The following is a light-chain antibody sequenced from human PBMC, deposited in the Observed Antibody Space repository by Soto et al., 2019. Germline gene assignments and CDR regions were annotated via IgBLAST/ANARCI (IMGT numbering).Light chain of an antibody. V-gene: IGLV1-47*02. CDR3: GSWDDTLTGYV. CDR2: TND. CDR1: SSNIGTNF. Sequence: QSVLTQPPSASGTPGQRVTISCSGSSSNIGTNFVYWYQQLPGTAPKLLIYTNDQRPSGVPDRCSGSKSGTSASLAINGLRSEDEADYYCGSWDDTLTGYVFGTGTKLTVL. J-gene: IGLJ1*01.